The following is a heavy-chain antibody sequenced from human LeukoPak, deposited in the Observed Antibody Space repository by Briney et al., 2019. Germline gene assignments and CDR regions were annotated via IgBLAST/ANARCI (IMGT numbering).Heavy chain of an antibody. Sequence: PGGSLRLSCTASGFTFSSYWMTWVRQAPGKGLEWVANIKTDGNEKYYVDSVKGRFTISRDNAKNSLYLQMNSLRAEDTAVYYCARTAPILPYYYGMDVWGQGTTVTVSS. V-gene: IGHV3-7*01. CDR3: ARTAPILPYYYGMDV. CDR2: IKTDGNEK. D-gene: IGHD5-18*01. J-gene: IGHJ6*02. CDR1: GFTFSSYW.